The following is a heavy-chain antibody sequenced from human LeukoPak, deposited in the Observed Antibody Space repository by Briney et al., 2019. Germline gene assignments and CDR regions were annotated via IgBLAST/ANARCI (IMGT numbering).Heavy chain of an antibody. CDR1: GFTFSSYG. Sequence: GGSLRLSCAGSGFTFSSYGMHWVRQAPGKGLEWVAVIWFDGTRKYFGESVKGRFTISRDNSKNTVILQMNSLRAEDTAVYYCARAGIIAVAGPLYXXXAVWGQGATLTVSS. V-gene: IGHV3-33*01. CDR2: IWFDGTRK. J-gene: IGHJ6*01. D-gene: IGHD6-19*01. CDR3: ARAGIIAVAGPLYXXXAV.